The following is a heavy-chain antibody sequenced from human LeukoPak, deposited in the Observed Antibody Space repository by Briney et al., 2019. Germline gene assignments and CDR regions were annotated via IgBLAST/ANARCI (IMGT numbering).Heavy chain of an antibody. V-gene: IGHV4-38-2*02. CDR3: ARVGAFDNWFDP. D-gene: IGHD1-26*01. J-gene: IGHJ5*02. CDR1: GYSINNGYY. CDR2: IYHSGNN. Sequence: SETLSLTCTVSGYSINNGYYWGWIRQPPGKGLEWIGTIYHSGNNYYNPSLKSRVTISIDTSKNQFSLKLSSVTAADTAVYYCARVGAFDNWFDPWGQGTLVTVSS.